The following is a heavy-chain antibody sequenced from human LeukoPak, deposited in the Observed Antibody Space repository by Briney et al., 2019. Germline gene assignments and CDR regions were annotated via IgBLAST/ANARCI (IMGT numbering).Heavy chain of an antibody. D-gene: IGHD3/OR15-3a*01. CDR3: ANSWTVYFRGVNY. V-gene: IGHV1-46*01. J-gene: IGHJ4*02. Sequence: GASVKVSCKASGYTSTSYYMHWVRQAPGQGLEWMGIINPSGGSTSYAQKFQGRVTMTRDTSTSTVYMELSSLRSEDTAVYYCANSWTVYFRGVNYWGQGTLITVSS. CDR2: INPSGGST. CDR1: GYTSTSYY.